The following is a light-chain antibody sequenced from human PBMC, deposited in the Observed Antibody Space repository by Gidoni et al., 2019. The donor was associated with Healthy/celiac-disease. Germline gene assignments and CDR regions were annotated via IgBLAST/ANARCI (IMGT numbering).Light chain of an antibody. Sequence: ELVLPPSPATMSLSPGETATLSCRASQSVSSYLAWYQQKPGQAPRLLIYDASNRATGIPARFSGSGSGTDFTIIISSLEPEDSAVYYWQQRSKWPTFGGGTKVEIK. J-gene: IGKJ4*01. CDR1: QSVSSY. CDR3: QQRSKWPT. V-gene: IGKV3-11*01. CDR2: DAS.